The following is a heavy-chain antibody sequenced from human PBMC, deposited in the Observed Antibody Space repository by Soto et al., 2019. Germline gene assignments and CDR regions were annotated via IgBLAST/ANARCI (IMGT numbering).Heavy chain of an antibody. J-gene: IGHJ4*02. V-gene: IGHV4-39*01. CDR3: ARWRGRLTMVKSYCFDY. CDR1: GDSISSSSYY. Sequence: QLQLQESGPGLVKPSETLSLTCTVSGDSISSSSYYWGWIRQPPGKGLEWIGSIYYSGSTYYNPCHKSRVTISVETSKNQFYMKLSAVTAADTAVYFCARWRGRLTMVKSYCFDYWGQGTLVTVSS. D-gene: IGHD3-10*01. CDR2: IYYSGST.